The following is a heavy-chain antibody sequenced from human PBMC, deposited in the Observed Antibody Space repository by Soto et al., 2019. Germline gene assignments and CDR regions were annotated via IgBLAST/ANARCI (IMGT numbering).Heavy chain of an antibody. CDR2: IIPMFGRT. CDR1: GGTFSSDA. D-gene: IGHD3-3*01. V-gene: IGHV1-69*01. Sequence: QVQLVQSGAEVKKPGSSVKVSCKASGGTFSSDAISWVRQAPGQGLEWMGGIIPMFGRTNYAQKLQGRVTITADESTSTAYMELSSLRSEDTAVYFCARSRFLEWLRYFDYWGQGTLVTVSS. J-gene: IGHJ4*02. CDR3: ARSRFLEWLRYFDY.